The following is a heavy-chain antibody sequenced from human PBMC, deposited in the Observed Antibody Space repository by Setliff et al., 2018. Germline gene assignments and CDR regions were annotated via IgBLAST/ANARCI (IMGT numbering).Heavy chain of an antibody. V-gene: IGHV1-2*02. CDR2: INPASGT. CDR3: AGSGGGKALGRERPYYYYMDV. CDR1: GYIFTDYF. Sequence: ASVKVSCKASGYIFTDYFIHWVRQAPGQGLECMGWINPASGTSYAQNFQGRVTMTRDTSITTVYMELSSLISDDTAVYYCAGSGGGKALGRERPYYYYMDVWGKGTTVTVSS. J-gene: IGHJ6*03. D-gene: IGHD3-16*01.